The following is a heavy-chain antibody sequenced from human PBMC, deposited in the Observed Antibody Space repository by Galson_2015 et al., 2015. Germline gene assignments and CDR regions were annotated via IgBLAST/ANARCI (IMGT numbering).Heavy chain of an antibody. J-gene: IGHJ6*02. V-gene: IGHV1-69*02. CDR3: ARANFPSIYDILTGSYGMDV. CDR1: GGTFSSYT. D-gene: IGHD3-9*01. CDR2: IIPILGIA. Sequence: SVKVSCKASGGTFSSYTISWVRQAPGQGLEWMGRIIPILGIANYAQKFQGRVTITADKSTSTAYMELSSLRSEDTAVYYCARANFPSIYDILTGSYGMDVWGQGTTVTVSS.